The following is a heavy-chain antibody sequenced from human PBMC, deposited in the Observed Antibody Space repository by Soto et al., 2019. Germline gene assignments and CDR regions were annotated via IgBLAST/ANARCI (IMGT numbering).Heavy chain of an antibody. V-gene: IGHV4-30-2*01. J-gene: IGHJ4*02. Sequence: QLQLQESDSGLVKPSQTLSLTCAVSGGSISSGGYSWSWIRQPPGKGLEWIGYIYHSGSTYYNPSLKSRVTILVDRSKNQFSLKLSSVTAADTAVYYRARGEVVALGYWGQGTLVTVSS. CDR2: IYHSGST. D-gene: IGHD2-15*01. CDR1: GGSISSGGYS. CDR3: ARGEVVALGY.